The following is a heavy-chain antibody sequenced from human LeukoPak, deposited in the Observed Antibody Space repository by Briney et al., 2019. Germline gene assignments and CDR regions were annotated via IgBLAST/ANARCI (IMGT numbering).Heavy chain of an antibody. V-gene: IGHV4-39*07. J-gene: IGHJ6*02. CDR3: ARDSTHSSSYYYDSSGHPYYYYGMDV. D-gene: IGHD3-22*01. CDR2: IYYSGST. CDR1: GGSISSSSYY. Sequence: SETLSLTCTVSGGSISSSSYYWGWIRQPPGKGLEWIGSIYYSGSTYYNPSLKSRVTISVDTSKNQFSLKLSSVTAADTAVYYCARDSTHSSSYYYDSSGHPYYYYGMDVWGQGTTVTVSS.